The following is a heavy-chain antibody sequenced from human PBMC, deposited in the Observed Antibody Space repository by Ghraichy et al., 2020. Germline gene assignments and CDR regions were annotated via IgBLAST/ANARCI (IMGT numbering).Heavy chain of an antibody. Sequence: GGSLRLSCSASGFTFSSYAVHWVRQAPGKGLEYVSAISSNGGSTYYADSVKGRFTISRDNSKNTLYLQMSSLRAEDTAVYYCVKVPYGSGSYIFDYWGQGTLVTVSS. D-gene: IGHD3-10*01. CDR3: VKVPYGSGSYIFDY. CDR1: GFTFSSYA. CDR2: ISSNGGST. J-gene: IGHJ4*02. V-gene: IGHV3-64D*06.